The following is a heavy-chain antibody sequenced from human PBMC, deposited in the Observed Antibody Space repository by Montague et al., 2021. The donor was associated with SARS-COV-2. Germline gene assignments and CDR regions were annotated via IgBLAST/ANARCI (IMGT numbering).Heavy chain of an antibody. CDR3: ARLTMVRGVIWAYYYYYGMDV. CDR2: IYYSGST. V-gene: IGHV4-39*01. J-gene: IGHJ6*02. Sequence: SETLSLTCTVSGGSISSSSYYWGWIRQPPGKGLEWIGSIYYSGSTYYNPSLKSRVTISVDTSKNQFSLKLSSVTAADTAVYYCARLTMVRGVIWAYYYYYGMDVWGQGTTVTASS. D-gene: IGHD3-10*01. CDR1: GGSISSSSYY.